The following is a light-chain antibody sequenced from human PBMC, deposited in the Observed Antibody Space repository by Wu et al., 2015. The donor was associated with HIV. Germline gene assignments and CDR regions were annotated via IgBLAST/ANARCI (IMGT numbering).Light chain of an antibody. Sequence: AIQLTQSPSSLSASVGDTVTISCRASQDIREDLGWYQQQPGRAPKLLIYGASSLHTGVPSRFSGSGPGTDFTLTISNLQPEDFATYYCLQDYDYPRAFGQGTRVQIK. CDR3: LQDYDYPRA. CDR1: QDIRED. CDR2: GAS. V-gene: IGKV1-6*01. J-gene: IGKJ1*01.